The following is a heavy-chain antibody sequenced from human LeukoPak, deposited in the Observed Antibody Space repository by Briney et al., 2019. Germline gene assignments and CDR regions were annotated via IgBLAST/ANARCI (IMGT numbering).Heavy chain of an antibody. CDR2: IYYSGST. CDR1: GGSISSYY. Sequence: SETLSLTCTVSGGSISSYYWSWIRQPPGRGLEWIGYIYYSGSTNYNPSLKSRVTISVDTSKNQFSLKLSSVTAADTAVYYCARLPAAGEDGCNLMVYWGQGTLVTVSS. V-gene: IGHV4-59*08. D-gene: IGHD6-25*01. CDR3: ARLPAAGEDGCNLMVY. J-gene: IGHJ4*02.